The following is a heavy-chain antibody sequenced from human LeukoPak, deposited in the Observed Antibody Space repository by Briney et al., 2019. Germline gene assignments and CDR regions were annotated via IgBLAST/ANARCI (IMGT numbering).Heavy chain of an antibody. V-gene: IGHV1-18*01. CDR1: GYTFTDYD. CDR2: VSPYNGNT. J-gene: IGHJ4*02. D-gene: IGHD3-10*01. CDR3: ARNGRVRRVVKDPFEY. Sequence: GASVKVSCKTSGYTFTDYDITWVRQAPGQGLEWMGRVSPYNGNTYYSQRFQDRVTITKDTSTGTAYMDLRNLRTDDTAMYYCARNGRVRRVVKDPFEYWGQGTLVAVSS.